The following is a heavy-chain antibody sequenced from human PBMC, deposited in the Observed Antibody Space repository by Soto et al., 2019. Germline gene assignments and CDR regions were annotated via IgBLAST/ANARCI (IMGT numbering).Heavy chain of an antibody. J-gene: IGHJ5*02. CDR2: ISSSSTI. D-gene: IGHD6-13*01. CDR3: ARGVGYNWFDP. CDR1: GFTFSSYT. V-gene: IGHV3-48*02. Sequence: GGSLRLSCAASGFTFSSYTMNWVRQAPGKGLEWVSYISSSSTIYYADSVKGRFTISRDNAKNSLYLQMNSLRDEDTAAYYCARGVGYNWFDPWGQGTLVTVSS.